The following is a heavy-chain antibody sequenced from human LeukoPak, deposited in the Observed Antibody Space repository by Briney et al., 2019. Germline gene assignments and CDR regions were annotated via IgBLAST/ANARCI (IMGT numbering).Heavy chain of an antibody. D-gene: IGHD6-19*01. CDR2: LNPYSGGT. Sequence: GASVKVSCKTSGFTFKDYYIHWVRQAPGQGLEWMGRLNPYSGGTNYAQKFQGRVTPTRDTSITTAYMDLSSLTSDDTALYYCARALTRYSTAWYGYWGQGTLVTVSS. J-gene: IGHJ4*02. V-gene: IGHV1-2*06. CDR1: GFTFKDYY. CDR3: ARALTRYSTAWYGY.